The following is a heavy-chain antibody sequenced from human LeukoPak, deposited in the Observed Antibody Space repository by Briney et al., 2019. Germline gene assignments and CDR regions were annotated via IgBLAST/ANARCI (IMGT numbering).Heavy chain of an antibody. D-gene: IGHD6-6*01. Sequence: GGSLRLSCSAPGFTFSSYTMHWVRQAPGKGLQFVSAISINGVSTYYADSVKGRFTISRDNSKNTRYLQMSSLRAEDTAVYYCAAYGSSSFDYWGQGTLVTVSS. CDR2: ISINGVST. V-gene: IGHV3-64D*09. CDR1: GFTFSSYT. J-gene: IGHJ4*02. CDR3: AAYGSSSFDY.